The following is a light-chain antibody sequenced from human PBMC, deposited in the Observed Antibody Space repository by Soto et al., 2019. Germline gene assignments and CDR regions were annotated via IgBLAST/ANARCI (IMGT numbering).Light chain of an antibody. J-gene: IGLJ3*02. CDR3: SSLTDISSWM. V-gene: IGLV2-14*01. Sequence: QSALTQPASVSGSPGQSITISCTGTISDVGGYNYVSWYQQHPGKAPKLMIYEVSNRPSGVSARFSASKSGNTASLTISGLQAEDEADYYCSSLTDISSWMFGGGTKVTVL. CDR2: EVS. CDR1: ISDVGGYNY.